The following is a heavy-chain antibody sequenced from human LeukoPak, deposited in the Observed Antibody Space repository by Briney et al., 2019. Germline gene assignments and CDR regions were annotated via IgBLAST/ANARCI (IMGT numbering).Heavy chain of an antibody. J-gene: IGHJ5*02. CDR3: ARSSRDWFDP. CDR2: ISYDGSNE. CDR1: GFTFSSYV. D-gene: IGHD3-10*01. Sequence: GGSLRLSCAASGFTFSSYVMHWVRQAPGKGLEWVAIISYDGSNEYYADSVKGRFTISRDNSKNTLYLQMNSLRAEDTAVYYCARSSRDWFDPWGQGTLVTVSS. V-gene: IGHV3-30*14.